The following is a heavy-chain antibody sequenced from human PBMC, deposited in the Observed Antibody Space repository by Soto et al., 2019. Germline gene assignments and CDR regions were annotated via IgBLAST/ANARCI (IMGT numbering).Heavy chain of an antibody. V-gene: IGHV3-74*01. Sequence: EVQVVESGGGLVQPGGSLRLSCAGSGFTFSNYWMHWVRQAPGKGLVWVSRINGDGSSTSYGDSVKGRFTISRDNAKKRQYRQMNGRGAEDRVLYYWGVHGAYEAFVIWAKGQWSPSLQ. CDR1: GFTFSNYW. CDR2: INGDGSST. CDR3: GVHGAYEAFVI. D-gene: IGHD4-17*01. J-gene: IGHJ3*02.